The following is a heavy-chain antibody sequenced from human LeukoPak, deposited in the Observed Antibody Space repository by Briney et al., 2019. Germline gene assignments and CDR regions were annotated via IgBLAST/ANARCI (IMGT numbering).Heavy chain of an antibody. V-gene: IGHV4-59*12. J-gene: IGHJ4*02. CDR2: IYHSGST. D-gene: IGHD1-26*01. CDR1: GGSISSYY. Sequence: SETLSLTCTVSGGSISSYYWSWIRQPPGKGLEWIGYIYHSGSTYYNPSLKSRVTISVDRSKNQFSLKLSSVTAADTAVYYCARYSGSYYYFDYWGQGTLVTVSS. CDR3: ARYSGSYYYFDY.